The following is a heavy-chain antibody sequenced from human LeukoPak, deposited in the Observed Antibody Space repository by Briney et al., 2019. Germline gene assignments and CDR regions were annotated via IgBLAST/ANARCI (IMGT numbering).Heavy chain of an antibody. V-gene: IGHV4-39*01. CDR2: IYCSGST. CDR3: ASRGLELRSWFDP. J-gene: IGHJ5*02. CDR1: GGSISSSSYY. Sequence: SETLSLTCTVSGGSISSSSYYWGWIRQPPGKGLEWIGSIYCSGSTYYNPSLKSRVTISVDTSKNQFSLKLSSVTAADTAVYYCASRGLELRSWFDPWGQGTLVTVSS. D-gene: IGHD1-7*01.